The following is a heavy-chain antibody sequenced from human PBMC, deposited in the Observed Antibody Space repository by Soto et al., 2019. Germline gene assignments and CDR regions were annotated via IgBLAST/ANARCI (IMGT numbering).Heavy chain of an antibody. CDR1: GFTFSSYA. J-gene: IGHJ4*02. V-gene: IGHV3-23*01. CDR2: ISGSGGST. CDR3: AKDRVTIFGVVIEEGGYFDY. D-gene: IGHD3-3*01. Sequence: GGSLRLSCAASGFTFSSYAMSWVRQAPGKGLEWVSAISGSGGSTYYADSVKGRFTISRDNSKNTLYLQMNSLRAEDTAVYYCAKDRVTIFGVVIEEGGYFDYWGQGTLVTVSS.